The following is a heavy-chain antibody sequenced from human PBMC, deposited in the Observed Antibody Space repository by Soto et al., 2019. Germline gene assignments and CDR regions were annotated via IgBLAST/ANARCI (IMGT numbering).Heavy chain of an antibody. Sequence: ASVKVSCKASGYTFTSYGISWVRQAPGQGLEWMGWISAYNGDTNYAQKLQGRVTMTTDTSTSTAYMELRSLRSDDTAVYYCATAEPRIAALFNWFDPWGQGTLVTASS. D-gene: IGHD6-13*01. CDR2: ISAYNGDT. CDR1: GYTFTSYG. V-gene: IGHV1-18*01. J-gene: IGHJ5*02. CDR3: ATAEPRIAALFNWFDP.